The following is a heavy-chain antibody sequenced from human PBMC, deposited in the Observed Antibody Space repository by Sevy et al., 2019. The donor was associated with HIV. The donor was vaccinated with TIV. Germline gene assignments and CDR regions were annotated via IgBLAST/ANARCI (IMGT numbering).Heavy chain of an antibody. V-gene: IGHV3-11*01. Sequence: GGSLRLSCAASGFTFSDYYMSWIRQAPGKGLEWVSYISSSGSTIYYADSVKGRFTISRDNAKNSLYLQMNSLRAEDTAGYYCARDRPSWFGELLGGYSSGWYYYYGMDVWGQGTTVTVSS. CDR1: GFTFSDYY. CDR2: ISSSGSTI. J-gene: IGHJ6*02. D-gene: IGHD6-19*01. CDR3: ARDRPSWFGELLGGYSSGWYYYYGMDV.